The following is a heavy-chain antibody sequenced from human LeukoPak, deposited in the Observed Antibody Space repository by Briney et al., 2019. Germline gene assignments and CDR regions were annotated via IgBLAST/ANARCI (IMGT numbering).Heavy chain of an antibody. CDR3: ARDPVVLDY. CDR2: ISAYNGNT. CDR1: GYTFTGYY. D-gene: IGHD2-15*01. Sequence: ASVKVSCKASGYTFTGYYMHWVRQAPGQGLEWMGWISAYNGNTNYAQKLQGRVTMTTDTSTSTAYMELRSLRSDDTAVYYCARDPVVLDYWGQGTLVTVSS. V-gene: IGHV1-18*04. J-gene: IGHJ4*02.